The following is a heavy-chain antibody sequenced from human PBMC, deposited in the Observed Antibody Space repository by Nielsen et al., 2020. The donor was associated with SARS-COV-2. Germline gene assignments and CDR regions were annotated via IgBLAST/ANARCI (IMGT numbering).Heavy chain of an antibody. D-gene: IGHD4-17*01. CDR3: ARDQTTVTGAEYYPH. J-gene: IGHJ1*01. CDR2: INVGNTNR. Sequence: ASVKVSCKTSGYTFTTYAIHWVRQAPGQRLEWMGWINVGNTNRKYSEKFQGRATITTDISASTAYMELSGLRSEDTAIYYCARDQTTVTGAEYYPHWGQGTFVSVPS. CDR1: GYTFTTYA. V-gene: IGHV1-3*01.